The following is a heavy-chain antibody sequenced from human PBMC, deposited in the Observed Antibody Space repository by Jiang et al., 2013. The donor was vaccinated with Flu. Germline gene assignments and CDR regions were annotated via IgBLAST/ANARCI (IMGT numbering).Heavy chain of an antibody. D-gene: IGHD6-19*01. CDR1: GGSISSYY. J-gene: IGHJ4*02. Sequence: GPGLVKPSETLSLTCTVSGGSISSYYWSWIRQPPGKGLEWIGYIYYSGSTNYNPSLKSRVTISVDTSKNQFSLKLSSVTAADTAVYYCARSSGGWYDYWGQGTLVTVSS. CDR2: IYYSGST. V-gene: IGHV4-59*08. CDR3: ARSSGGWYDY.